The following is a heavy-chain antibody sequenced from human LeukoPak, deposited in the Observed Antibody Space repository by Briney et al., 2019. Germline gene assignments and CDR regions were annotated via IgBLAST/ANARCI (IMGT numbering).Heavy chain of an antibody. CDR2: VGASGANT. CDR3: AIGQLWSPSH. V-gene: IGHV3-23*01. J-gene: IGHJ4*02. Sequence: GGSLRLSCAGSGFTFTNYAMSWVRQAPVKGLEWVSSVGASGANTFYADSVKGRFTISRDNSKNTLYLQMNSLRAEDTAVYYCAIGQLWSPSHWGQGALVTVSS. D-gene: IGHD5-18*01. CDR1: GFTFTNYA.